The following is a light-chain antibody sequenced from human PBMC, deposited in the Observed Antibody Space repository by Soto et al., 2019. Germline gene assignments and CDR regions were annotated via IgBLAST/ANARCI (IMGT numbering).Light chain of an antibody. CDR1: SSDVGTYNL. J-gene: IGLJ1*01. V-gene: IGLV2-23*01. CDR3: CSYVGSSTYV. CDR2: EGT. Sequence: QSALTQPASVSGSPGQSITISCTGTSSDVGTYNLVSWYQQHPGKAPKLMVYEGTKRPSGVSNRFSGSKSGNTASLTISGLQAEDEADYYCCSYVGSSTYVFGNGTKVTVL.